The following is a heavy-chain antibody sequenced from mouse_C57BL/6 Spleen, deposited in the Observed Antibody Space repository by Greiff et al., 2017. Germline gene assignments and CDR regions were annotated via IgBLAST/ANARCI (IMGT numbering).Heavy chain of an antibody. V-gene: IGHV1-82*01. D-gene: IGHD1-1*01. J-gene: IGHJ3*01. CDR3: ARDGSSYVPFAY. CDR1: GYAFSSSW. CDR2: IYPGDGDT. Sequence: VQLVESGPELVKPGASVKISCKASGYAFSSSWMNWVKQRPGKGLEWIGRIYPGDGDTNYNGKFKGKATLTADKSSSTAYMQLSSLTSEDSAVYFCARDGSSYVPFAYWGQGTLVTVSA.